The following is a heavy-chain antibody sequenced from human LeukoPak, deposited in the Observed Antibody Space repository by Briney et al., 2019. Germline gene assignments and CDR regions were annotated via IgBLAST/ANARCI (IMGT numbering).Heavy chain of an antibody. Sequence: SETLSLTCAVYGGSFSGYYWSWIRQPPGKGLEWIGEINHSGSTNYNPSLKSRVTISVDTSKNQFSLKLSSVTAADTAVYYCARKYSSGWYYFDYWGQGTLVTVSS. CDR3: ARKYSSGWYYFDY. D-gene: IGHD6-19*01. CDR2: INHSGST. J-gene: IGHJ4*02. CDR1: GGSFSGYY. V-gene: IGHV4-34*01.